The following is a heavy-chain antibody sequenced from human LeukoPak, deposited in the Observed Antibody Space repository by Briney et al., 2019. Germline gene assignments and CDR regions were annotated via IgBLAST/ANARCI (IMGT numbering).Heavy chain of an antibody. CDR2: INHSGST. Sequence: SETLSLTYAVYGGSFSGYYWSWIRQPPGKGLEWIGEINHSGSTNYNPSLKSRVTISVDTSKNQFSLKLSSVTAADTAAYYCAVHYYGDLYPSFWGQGTLVTVSS. V-gene: IGHV4-34*01. CDR1: GGSFSGYY. J-gene: IGHJ4*02. CDR3: AVHYYGDLYPSF. D-gene: IGHD4-17*01.